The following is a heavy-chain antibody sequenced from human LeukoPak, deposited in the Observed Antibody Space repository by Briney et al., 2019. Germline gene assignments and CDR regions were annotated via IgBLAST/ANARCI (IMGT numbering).Heavy chain of an antibody. J-gene: IGHJ3*02. CDR3: ARDRSIAVADTGAFDI. D-gene: IGHD6-19*01. CDR1: GFTVSSNY. Sequence: PGGSLRLSCAASGFTVSSNYMSWVRQAPGKGLEWVSVIYSGGSTYYADSVKGRFTISRDNAKNSLYLQMNSLRAEDTAVYYCARDRSIAVADTGAFDIWGQGTMVTVSS. CDR2: IYSGGST. V-gene: IGHV3-53*01.